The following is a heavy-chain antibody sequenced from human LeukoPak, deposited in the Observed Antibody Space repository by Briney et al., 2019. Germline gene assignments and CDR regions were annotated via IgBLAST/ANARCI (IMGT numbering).Heavy chain of an antibody. CDR3: ARKLKEEMGPQPRTDAFYI. Sequence: ASMKVSCKASGYTFINHGISWVRQAPGQGLEWMGWISAHNGDTNYAQKFQGRVTMTTDTSTSTIYMELRSLRSDDTAVYYCARKLKEEMGPQPRTDAFYILGQRTKVPVSS. CDR1: GYTFINHG. CDR2: ISAHNGDT. V-gene: IGHV1-18*01. J-gene: IGHJ3*02. D-gene: IGHD5-24*01.